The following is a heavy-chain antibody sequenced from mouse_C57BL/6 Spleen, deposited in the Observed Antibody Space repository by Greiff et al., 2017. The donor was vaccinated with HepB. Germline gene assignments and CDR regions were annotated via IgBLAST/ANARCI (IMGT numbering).Heavy chain of an antibody. D-gene: IGHD2-3*01. CDR1: GYTFTSYW. CDR3: ALRGDGYGEYAMDY. Sequence: QVQLQQPGAELVKPGASVKLSCKASGYTFTSYWMQWVKQRPGQGLEWIGEIDPSDSYTNYNQKFKGKATLTVDTSSSTAYMQLSSLTSADSSVYYCALRGDGYGEYAMDYWGQGTSVTVSS. V-gene: IGHV1-50*01. J-gene: IGHJ4*01. CDR2: IDPSDSYT.